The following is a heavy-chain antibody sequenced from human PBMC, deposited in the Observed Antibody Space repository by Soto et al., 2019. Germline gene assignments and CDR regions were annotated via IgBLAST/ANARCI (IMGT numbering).Heavy chain of an antibody. CDR2: IYYSGST. J-gene: IGHJ5*02. CDR1: GGSISSYY. V-gene: IGHV4-59*08. CDR3: VRLGRGSGSYDWFDP. D-gene: IGHD3-10*01. Sequence: SETLSLTCTVSGGSISSYYWSWIRQPPGKGLEWIGYIYYSGSTNYNPSLKSRVTISVDTSKNQFSLKLSSVTAADTAVYYCVRLGRGSGSYDWFDPWGQGTLVTVSS.